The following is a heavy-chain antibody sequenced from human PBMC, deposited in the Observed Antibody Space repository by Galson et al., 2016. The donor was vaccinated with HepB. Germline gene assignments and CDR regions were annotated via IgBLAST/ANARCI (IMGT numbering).Heavy chain of an antibody. CDR2: ISDSGSNT. CDR1: GFIFSSCG. J-gene: IGHJ4*02. D-gene: IGHD1-26*01. CDR3: AKDVGGEAFFEY. Sequence: SLRPSCAASGFIFSSCGMSWVRQAPGKGLEWVSTISDSGSNTHYADSVGGRFTISRDNSKNTQYLQMKSLRAEDTAVYYCAKDVGGEAFFEYWGQGALVTVSS. V-gene: IGHV3-23*01.